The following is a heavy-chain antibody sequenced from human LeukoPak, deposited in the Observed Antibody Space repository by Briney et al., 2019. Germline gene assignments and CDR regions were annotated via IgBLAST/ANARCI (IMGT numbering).Heavy chain of an antibody. CDR3: ARRKLLRRYNWFDP. CDR1: GYTFTSYA. V-gene: IGHV7-4-1*02. D-gene: IGHD2-15*01. CDR2: VNTNTGNP. Sequence: ASVKVSCKASGYTFTSYAMNWVRQAPGQGLEWMGWVNTNTGNPTYAQGFTGRFVFSLDTSVSTAYLQISSLKAEDTAVYYCARRKLLRRYNWFDPWGQGTLVTVSS. J-gene: IGHJ5*02.